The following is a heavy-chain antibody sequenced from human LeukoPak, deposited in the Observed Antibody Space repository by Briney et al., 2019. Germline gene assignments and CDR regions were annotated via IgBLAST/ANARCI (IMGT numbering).Heavy chain of an antibody. CDR2: VSSNGAKT. Sequence: GGSLRLSCAASGFTFSSKYMSWVRQAPGKGLEWVSAVSSNGAKTYYADSVKGRFTISRDNSKNTLYLQMNSLRAEDTAVYYCAREYYYDSSGYSDYWGQGTLVTVSS. CDR1: GFTFSSKY. V-gene: IGHV3-53*01. J-gene: IGHJ4*02. CDR3: AREYYYDSSGYSDY. D-gene: IGHD3-22*01.